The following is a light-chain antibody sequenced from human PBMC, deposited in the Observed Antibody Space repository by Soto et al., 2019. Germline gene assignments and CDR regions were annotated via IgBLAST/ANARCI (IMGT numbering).Light chain of an antibody. CDR3: GTWDSSLSAYV. CDR2: DNN. Sequence: SVLTQPPSVSAAPGQKVTISCSGSSSNIGNNYVSWYQQLPGTAPKLLIYDNNKRPSGIPDRFSGSKSGTSATLGITGLQTGDEADYYCGTWDSSLSAYVFRTGTKV. V-gene: IGLV1-51*01. J-gene: IGLJ1*01. CDR1: SSNIGNNY.